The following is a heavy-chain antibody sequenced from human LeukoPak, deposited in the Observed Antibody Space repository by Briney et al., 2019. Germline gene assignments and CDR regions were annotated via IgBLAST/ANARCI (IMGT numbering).Heavy chain of an antibody. Sequence: SETLSLTCTVSGGSISSYYWSWIRQPPREGLEWIGYIYYSGSTNSNPSLKSRVTISVDPSKNQFSLKLNSVSAADTAVYYCAREDSGGNAGVWGQGTLVTVSS. J-gene: IGHJ4*02. CDR2: IYYSGST. V-gene: IGHV4-59*01. CDR3: AREDSGGNAGV. D-gene: IGHD4-23*01. CDR1: GGSISSYY.